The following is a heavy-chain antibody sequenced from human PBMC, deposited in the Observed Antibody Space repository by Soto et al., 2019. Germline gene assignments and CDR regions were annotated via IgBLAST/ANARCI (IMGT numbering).Heavy chain of an antibody. V-gene: IGHV3-30*18. J-gene: IGHJ5*02. CDR2: ISSGGTTT. CDR3: VKGSPAGYCDVSASDLCIPFDT. D-gene: IGHD2-15*01. Sequence: QVQLVESGGGVVQPGGSLTLSCSASGLTFSSYGMHWVRQAPGKGLDWLGVISSGGTTTHYRDSVEGRITISRDNSKQTLYLYLNNMRSEDTAMYFCVKGSPAGYCDVSASDLCIPFDTWGMGVLVTVSS. CDR1: GLTFSSYG.